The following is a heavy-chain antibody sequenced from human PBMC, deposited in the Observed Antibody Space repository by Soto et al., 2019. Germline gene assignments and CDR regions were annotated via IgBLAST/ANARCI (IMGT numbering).Heavy chain of an antibody. CDR1: GFSLTTRGVG. J-gene: IGHJ5*02. Sequence: QITLKESGPTLVKPTQTLTLTCTFSGFSLTTRGVGVGWIRQPPGKALECLALIYWDDDKRYSPSLQSRLSITKDTSKNQVVLTMTNVHPVDTATYYCAPIPNYYQYDWFDPWGQGTLVSVSS. CDR3: APIPNYYQYDWFDP. CDR2: IYWDDDK. D-gene: IGHD3-16*01. V-gene: IGHV2-5*02.